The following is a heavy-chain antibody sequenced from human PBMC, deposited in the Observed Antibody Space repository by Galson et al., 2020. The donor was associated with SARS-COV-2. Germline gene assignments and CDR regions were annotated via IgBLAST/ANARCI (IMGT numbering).Heavy chain of an antibody. CDR3: ARAQLEGGSARWNWFDP. CDR2: IYPGDSDT. J-gene: IGHJ5*02. D-gene: IGHD3-16*01. Sequence: GESLKISCKGSGYSFTSYWIGWVRQMPGKGLEWMGIIYPGDSDTRYSPSFQGQVTISADKSISTAYLQWSSLKASDTAMYYCARAQLEGGSARWNWFDPWGQGTLVTVSS. V-gene: IGHV5-51*01. CDR1: GYSFTSYW.